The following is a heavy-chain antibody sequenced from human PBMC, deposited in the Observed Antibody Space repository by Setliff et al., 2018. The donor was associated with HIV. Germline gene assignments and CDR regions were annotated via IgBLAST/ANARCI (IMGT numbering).Heavy chain of an antibody. Sequence: SETLSLTCAVYSGSFTGYYWTWIRQPPGKGLEWIGEINLFGITNYNPSLKSRLTLSVDTSKNQFSLNVNSVTAADTAVYYCARGGYCNSDNCDRGRNFDYWSQGMLVT. CDR1: SGSFTGYY. J-gene: IGHJ4*02. D-gene: IGHD2-15*01. V-gene: IGHV4-34*01. CDR3: ARGGYCNSDNCDRGRNFDY. CDR2: INLFGIT.